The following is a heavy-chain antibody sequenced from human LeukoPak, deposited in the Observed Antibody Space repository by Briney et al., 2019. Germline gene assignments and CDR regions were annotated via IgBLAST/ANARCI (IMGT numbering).Heavy chain of an antibody. CDR2: IYYSGST. D-gene: IGHD1-26*01. CDR3: ARMSGGSWFDP. J-gene: IGHJ5*02. CDR1: GGSISSYY. V-gene: IGHV4-59*01. Sequence: SETLSLTCTVSGGSISSYYWTWIRQPPGKGPEWIGYIYYSGSTNYNPSLKSRVTISVDTSKNQFPLNLSSVTAADTALYYCARMSGGSWFDPWGQGTLVTVSS.